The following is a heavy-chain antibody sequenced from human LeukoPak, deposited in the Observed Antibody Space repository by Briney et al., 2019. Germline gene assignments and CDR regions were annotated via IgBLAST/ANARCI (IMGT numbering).Heavy chain of an antibody. J-gene: IGHJ3*02. CDR2: IYYSGST. CDR1: GGSISSYY. D-gene: IGHD6-13*01. Sequence: PSETLSLTCTVSGGSISSYYWSWIRQPPGKGLEWIGYIYYSGSTNYNPSLKSRVTISVDTSKNQFSLKLSSVTAADTAVYYCARDGTRFHAFDIWGQGTMVTVSS. CDR3: ARDGTRFHAFDI. V-gene: IGHV4-59*12.